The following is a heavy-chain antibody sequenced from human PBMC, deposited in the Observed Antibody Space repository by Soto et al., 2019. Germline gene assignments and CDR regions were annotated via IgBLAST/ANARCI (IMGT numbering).Heavy chain of an antibody. CDR3: AKDGSDYSINNWFDP. D-gene: IGHD3-10*01. J-gene: IGHJ5*02. V-gene: IGHV3-30*18. Sequence: GSLRLSCAASGFTFSSYGMYWVRQAPGKGLEWVAVISYDGSKKYYADSVKGRFTISRDNSKNTLFLQMNSLRAEDTALYYCAKDGSDYSINNWFDPWGQGTLVTVSS. CDR2: ISYDGSKK. CDR1: GFTFSSYG.